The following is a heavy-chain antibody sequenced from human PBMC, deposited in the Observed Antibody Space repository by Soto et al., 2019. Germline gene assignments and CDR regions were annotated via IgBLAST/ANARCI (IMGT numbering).Heavy chain of an antibody. CDR2: ISSNGGST. CDR3: ARQWLDSYYFDY. D-gene: IGHD6-19*01. V-gene: IGHV3-64*01. Sequence: LRLSCAASGFTFTSYAMHWVRQAPGKGLEYVSAISSNGGSTYYANSVKGKFTISRDNSKNTLYLQMGSLRAEDMAVYYCARQWLDSYYFDYWGQGTLVTVSS. J-gene: IGHJ4*02. CDR1: GFTFTSYA.